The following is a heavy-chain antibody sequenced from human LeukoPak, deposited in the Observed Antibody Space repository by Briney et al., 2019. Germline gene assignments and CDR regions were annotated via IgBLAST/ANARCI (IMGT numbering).Heavy chain of an antibody. J-gene: IGHJ5*02. D-gene: IGHD3-10*02. Sequence: GGSLRLSCAASGFTFSSYAMSWVRQAPGKGLEWVSAISGSGGSTYYADSVKGRFTISRDNSKNTLYLQMNSLRAEDTAVYYCEKEPSSLSPRYYVRRWRLRFDPWGQGTLVTVSS. CDR1: GFTFSSYA. CDR3: EKEPSSLSPRYYVRRWRLRFDP. CDR2: ISGSGGST. V-gene: IGHV3-23*01.